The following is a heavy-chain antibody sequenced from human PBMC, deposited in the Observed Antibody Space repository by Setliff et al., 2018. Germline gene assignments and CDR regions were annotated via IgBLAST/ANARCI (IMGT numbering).Heavy chain of an antibody. CDR1: GGSFSGYY. J-gene: IGHJ4*02. V-gene: IGHV4-34*01. CDR2: INHSGST. Sequence: PSETLSLTCAVYGGSFSGYYWRWIRQPPGKGLEWIGEINHSGSTNYNPSLKSRVTISVDTSKNQFSLKVNSVTAADTAVYYCARSFSRAEKFLLDYWGQGALVTVSS. CDR3: ARSFSRAEKFLLDY.